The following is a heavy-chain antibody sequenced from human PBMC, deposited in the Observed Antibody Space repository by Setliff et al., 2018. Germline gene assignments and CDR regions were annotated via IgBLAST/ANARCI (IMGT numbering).Heavy chain of an antibody. V-gene: IGHV3-23*01. CDR1: GFTFSSYA. D-gene: IGHD6-19*01. J-gene: IGHJ5*02. CDR3: ARSRTGEYSSGWLNWFDP. Sequence: PGGSLRLSCAASGFTFSSYAMSWVRQAPGKGLEWVSAISGSGGSTYYADSVKGRFTISRDNSKNTLYLQMGSLRAEDMAVYYCARSRTGEYSSGWLNWFDPWGQGTLVTVSS. CDR2: ISGSGGST.